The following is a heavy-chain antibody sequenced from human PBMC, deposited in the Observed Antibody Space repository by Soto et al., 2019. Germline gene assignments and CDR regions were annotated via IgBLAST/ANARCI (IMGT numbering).Heavy chain of an antibody. CDR3: AHDSHGGNTYFDL. CDR1: GASISSGNFY. V-gene: IGHV4-30-4*01. CDR2: IYFSGRT. J-gene: IGHJ4*02. D-gene: IGHD1-26*01. Sequence: VQLQESGPGLVRPSETLSLTCTVSGASISSGNFYWSWIRQPPGKGLEWIGYIYFSGRTSYSPSLKSRLTISLNTSNNQFSLKLSSVTAADTAVYYCAHDSHGGNTYFDLWGQGALVTVSS.